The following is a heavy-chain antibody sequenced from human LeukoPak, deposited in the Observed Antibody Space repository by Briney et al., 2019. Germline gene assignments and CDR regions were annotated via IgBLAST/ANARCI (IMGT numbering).Heavy chain of an antibody. Sequence: GGSLRLSCAASGFSFSSYAMSWVRQAPGKGLEWVAVISGSGGSTNYADSVKGRFTISRDNSENTLYLQMNSLRAEGTAVYYCAKDGGLEGMDVWGQGTTVTVSS. V-gene: IGHV3-23*01. J-gene: IGHJ6*02. D-gene: IGHD1-1*01. CDR2: ISGSGGST. CDR3: AKDGGLEGMDV. CDR1: GFSFSSYA.